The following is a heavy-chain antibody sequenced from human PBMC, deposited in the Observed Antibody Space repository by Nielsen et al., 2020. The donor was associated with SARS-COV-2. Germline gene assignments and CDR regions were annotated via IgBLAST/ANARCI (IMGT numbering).Heavy chain of an antibody. V-gene: IGHV3-64D*09. CDR3: VKGGYSSPAY. CDR2: IRSNGGST. D-gene: IGHD6-13*01. CDR1: GFTFRTYT. J-gene: IGHJ4*02. Sequence: GESLKISCAASGFTFRTYTMLWVRQAPGKGLEYVSAIRSNGGSTYYTDSVKGRFIISRDNSKNTLYLQMSSLRAEDTAVYHCVKGGYSSPAYWGQGTLVTVSS.